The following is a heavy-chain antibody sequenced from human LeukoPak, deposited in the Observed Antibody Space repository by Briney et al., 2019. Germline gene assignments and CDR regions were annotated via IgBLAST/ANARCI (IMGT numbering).Heavy chain of an antibody. J-gene: IGHJ4*02. V-gene: IGHV5-10-1*01. CDR1: GYSFTSYW. CDR2: FVPSGSYT. D-gene: IGHD3-10*01. CDR3: ARLPGEYYYGSGSSSDY. Sequence: GESLRISRKGSGYSFTSYWISLVRQMPGKGLEWMGRFVPSGSYTNYRPSLQGPVTISADQSISTAYLQWSSLKASDTAMYYCARLPGEYYYGSGSSSDYWGQGTLVTVSS.